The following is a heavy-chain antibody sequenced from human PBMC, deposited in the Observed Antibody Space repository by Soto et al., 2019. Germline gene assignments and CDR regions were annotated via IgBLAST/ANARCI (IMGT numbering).Heavy chain of an antibody. CDR2: INTKTGGT. V-gene: IGHV1-2*02. CDR3: ARVGPTGWFDP. Sequence: QVHLVQSGAEVKKPGASVTVSCKASGYSFTDYYMHWVRQAPGQGLEWMGWINTKTGGTNYAQRVQGRVTMTGDTSSNTAYMELSRLRSEDTAVYYCARVGPTGWFDPWGQGTVVTVSS. CDR1: GYSFTDYY. J-gene: IGHJ5*02.